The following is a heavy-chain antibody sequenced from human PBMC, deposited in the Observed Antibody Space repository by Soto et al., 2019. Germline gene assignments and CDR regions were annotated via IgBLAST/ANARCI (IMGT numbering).Heavy chain of an antibody. J-gene: IGHJ4*02. Sequence: GASVKVSCKASGYSFTNFHIHWVRQAPGQGLEWMGRIIPILGIANYAQKFQGRVTITADKSTSTAYMELSSLRSEDTAVYYCARAQGASYYFDYWGQGTLVTVSS. CDR2: IIPILGIA. CDR1: GYSFTNFH. D-gene: IGHD6-6*01. V-gene: IGHV1-69*04. CDR3: ARAQGASYYFDY.